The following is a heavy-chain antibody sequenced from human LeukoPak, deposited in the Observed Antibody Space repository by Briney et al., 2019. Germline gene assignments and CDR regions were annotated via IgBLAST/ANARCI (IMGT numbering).Heavy chain of an antibody. CDR3: ARNLLGIAVAGA. CDR1: GYSISSSSW. V-gene: IGHV4-28*01. CDR2: IYYSGST. J-gene: IGHJ5*02. Sequence: SETLSLTCAVSGYSISSSSWWGWIRPPPGKGLEWIGYIYYSGSTYYNPSLKSRVTMSVDTSKNQFSLKLSSVTAVDTAVYYCARNLLGIAVAGAWGQGILVTVGS. D-gene: IGHD6-13*01.